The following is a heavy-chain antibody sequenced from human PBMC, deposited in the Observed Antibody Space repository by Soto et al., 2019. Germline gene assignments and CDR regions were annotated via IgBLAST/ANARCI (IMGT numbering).Heavy chain of an antibody. Sequence: SETLSLTCAVYGGSFSGYYWSWIRQPPGKGLEWIGETNHSGSTNYNPSLKSRVTISVDTSKNQFSRKLSSVTAADTAVYYCARGQIGYRSRWYFRPLYYFDYWGQGTLVTVSS. J-gene: IGHJ4*02. CDR1: GGSFSGYY. V-gene: IGHV4-34*01. D-gene: IGHD6-13*01. CDR2: TNHSGST. CDR3: ARGQIGYRSRWYFRPLYYFDY.